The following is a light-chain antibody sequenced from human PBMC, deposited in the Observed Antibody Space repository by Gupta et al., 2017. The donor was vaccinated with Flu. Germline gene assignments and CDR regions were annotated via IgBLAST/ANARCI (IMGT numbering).Light chain of an antibody. Sequence: EIVLTQSPATLSLSPGERATLSCRASQSVSSYVAWYQQKPGQAPRLLYDDAYNGATGIPARCSGRGSRTVCTTTSSSVEAEYVAVYSCQQSSYGPRTFGGGTKVDIK. CDR1: QSVSSY. J-gene: IGKJ4*02. CDR2: DAY. CDR3: QQSSYGPRT. V-gene: IGKV3-11*01.